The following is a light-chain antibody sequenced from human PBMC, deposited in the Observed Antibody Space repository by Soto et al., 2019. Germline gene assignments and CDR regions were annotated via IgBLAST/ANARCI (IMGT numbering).Light chain of an antibody. CDR1: QSVRSK. CDR2: GAS. V-gene: IGKV3-15*01. J-gene: IGKJ5*01. Sequence: EIVLTQSPASLSVSPGERATLSCRASQSVRSKVAWYQQKPGQAPRLLIHGASTRATGFPARFSGSGSGTDFTLTISSLQSEDFAVYYCQQYSKWPITFGQGTRLEIK. CDR3: QQYSKWPIT.